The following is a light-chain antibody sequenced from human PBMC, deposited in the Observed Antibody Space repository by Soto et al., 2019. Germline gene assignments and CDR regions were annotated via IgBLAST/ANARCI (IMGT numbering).Light chain of an antibody. CDR2: EVS. V-gene: IGLV2-8*01. CDR3: SSYAGSSTWV. CDR1: SSDVGGYNY. Sequence: QSAPTQPPSASGSPGQSATISCTGTSSDVGGYNYVSWYHQYPGKAPKLMIYEVSKRPSGVPDRFSGSKSGNTASLTVSGLQAEYEADYYCSSYAGSSTWVFGGGTKLTVL. J-gene: IGLJ3*02.